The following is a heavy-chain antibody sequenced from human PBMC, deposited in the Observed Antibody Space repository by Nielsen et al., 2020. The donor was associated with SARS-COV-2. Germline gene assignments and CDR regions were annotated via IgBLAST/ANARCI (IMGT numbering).Heavy chain of an antibody. D-gene: IGHD3-22*01. CDR2: IYWNDDK. CDR1: GFSLSTSGVG. V-gene: IGHV2-5*01. J-gene: IGHJ3*02. Sequence: SGPTLVKPTQTLTLTCTFSGFSLSTSGVGVGWIRQPPGKALEWPALIYWNDDKRYSPSLKSRLTITKDTSKNQVVLTMTNMDPVDTATYYCAHRRGYDSSGAFDIWGQGTMVTVSS. CDR3: AHRRGYDSSGAFDI.